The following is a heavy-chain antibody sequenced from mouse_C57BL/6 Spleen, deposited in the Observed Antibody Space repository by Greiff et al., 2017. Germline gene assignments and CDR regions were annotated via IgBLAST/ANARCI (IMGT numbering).Heavy chain of an antibody. CDR1: GYTFTDYE. Sequence: QVQLQQSGAELVRPGASVTLSCKASGYTFTDYEMHWVKQTPVHGLEWIGAIDPETGGTAYNQKFKGKAILTADKSSSTAYMELRSLTSEDSAVYYCTRRGYMAWLAYWGQGTLVTVSA. CDR3: TRRGYMAWLAY. V-gene: IGHV1-15*01. CDR2: IDPETGGT. J-gene: IGHJ3*01. D-gene: IGHD3-2*02.